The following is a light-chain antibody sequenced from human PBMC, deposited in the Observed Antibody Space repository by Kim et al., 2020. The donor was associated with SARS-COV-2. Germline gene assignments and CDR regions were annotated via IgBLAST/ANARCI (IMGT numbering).Light chain of an antibody. V-gene: IGKV4-1*01. CDR2: WAS. CDR3: QQYYSTPWT. CDR1: QSVLYSSNNKNY. Sequence: ATINCKSSQSVLYSSNNKNYLAWYQQKPGQPPRLLIYWASTWESGVPDRFSGSGSGTDFTLTISSLQAEDVAVYYCQQYYSTPWTFGQGTKVEIK. J-gene: IGKJ1*01.